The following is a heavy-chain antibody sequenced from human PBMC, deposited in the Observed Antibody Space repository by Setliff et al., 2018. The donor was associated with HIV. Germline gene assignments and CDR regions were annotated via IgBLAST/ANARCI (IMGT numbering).Heavy chain of an antibody. CDR3: AKVMALWFGASDS. J-gene: IGHJ4*02. CDR1: GFTFDDYA. Sequence: GGSLRLSCAASGFTFDDYAVAWVRQAPGKGLDYVSAISGSGTTTYYADSVRGRFTISRDNSTNTVYLQMHSLRAEDTALYYCAKVMALWFGASDSWGQGTRVTVSS. V-gene: IGHV3-23*01. CDR2: ISGSGTTT. D-gene: IGHD3-10*01.